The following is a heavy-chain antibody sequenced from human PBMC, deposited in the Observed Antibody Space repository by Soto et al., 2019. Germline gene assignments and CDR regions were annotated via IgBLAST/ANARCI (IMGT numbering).Heavy chain of an antibody. J-gene: IGHJ5*02. CDR3: VRDRSWSYES. CDR1: GFTFTDHF. Sequence: EVQLVESGGNLVQPGGSLRLSCVASGFTFTDHFMDWVRQAPRKGLEWVGRVRNELRGYRTDYASSVKGRFIISRDDSHNSIYLQMNSLRTEDTAVYYCVRDRSWSYESWGLGTLVTVSS. CDR2: VRNELRGYRT. D-gene: IGHD1-26*01. V-gene: IGHV3-72*01.